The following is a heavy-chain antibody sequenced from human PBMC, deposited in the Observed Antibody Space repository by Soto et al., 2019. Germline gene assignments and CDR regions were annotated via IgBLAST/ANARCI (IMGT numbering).Heavy chain of an antibody. Sequence: ASVKVSCKAIGYSFTSHYMHWVRQAPGQGLEWMGTIYPGGTNIAYAQKFQGRVTMTKDTSTTTVYMELNSLTSEDTAVYYCAKDFGGFGELLDYWGQGTLVTVSS. D-gene: IGHD3-10*01. CDR3: AKDFGGFGELLDY. J-gene: IGHJ4*02. CDR1: GYSFTSHY. V-gene: IGHV1-46*01. CDR2: IYPGGTNI.